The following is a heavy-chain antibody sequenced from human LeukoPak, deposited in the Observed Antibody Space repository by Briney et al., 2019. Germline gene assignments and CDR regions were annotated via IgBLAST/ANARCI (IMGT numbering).Heavy chain of an antibody. D-gene: IGHD6-13*01. CDR3: ARGGYGTSWSHFDY. Sequence: GGSLRLSCAASGFTFSSYSMNWVRQAPGKGLEWVSSISRTSDYIYYADSLKGRFTISRDNAKNSLYLQMNSLSTEDTAMYYCARGGYGTSWSHFDYWGQGTLVTVSS. CDR2: ISRTSDYI. J-gene: IGHJ4*02. CDR1: GFTFSSYS. V-gene: IGHV3-21*01.